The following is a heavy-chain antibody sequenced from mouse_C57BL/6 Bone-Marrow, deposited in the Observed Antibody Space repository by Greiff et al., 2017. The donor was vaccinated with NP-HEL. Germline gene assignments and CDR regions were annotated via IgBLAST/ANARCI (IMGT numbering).Heavy chain of an antibody. J-gene: IGHJ4*01. D-gene: IGHD1-1*01. Sequence: VQLQQSGAELARPGASVKLSCKASGYTFTSYGISWVKQRTGQGLEWIGEIYPRSGNTYYNEKFKGKATLTADKSSSTAYIELCLLTSEDSAVYFGAGPYGSWFYYAMDYWGQGTSVTVSS. CDR2: IYPRSGNT. CDR3: AGPYGSWFYYAMDY. V-gene: IGHV1-81*01. CDR1: GYTFTSYG.